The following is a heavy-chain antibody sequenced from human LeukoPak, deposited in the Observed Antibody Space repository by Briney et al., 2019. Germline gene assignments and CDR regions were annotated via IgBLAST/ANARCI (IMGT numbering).Heavy chain of an antibody. CDR1: GSPFGGYA. V-gene: IGHV3-23*01. CDR3: ARDYLRDYYYYMDV. Sequence: GGSLRLSCAASGSPFGGYAMTWVRQAPGKGLEWVSSVNGGGDITYYRDSVKGRSTISRDNSKNTLYLQMNSLRAEDTAVYYCARDYLRDYYYYMDVWGKGTTVTVSS. J-gene: IGHJ6*03. CDR2: VNGGGDIT.